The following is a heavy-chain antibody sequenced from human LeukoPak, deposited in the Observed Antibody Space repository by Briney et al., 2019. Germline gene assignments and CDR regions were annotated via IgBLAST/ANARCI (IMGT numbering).Heavy chain of an antibody. CDR2: INPNSGGT. J-gene: IGHJ4*02. Sequence: ASVNVSCKASGGTFSSYAIGWVRQAPGQGLEWMGWINPNSGGTNYAQKFQGWVTMTRDTSISTAYMELSRLRSDDTAVYYCARGGYSSRVLTDYWGQGTLVTVSS. D-gene: IGHD6-13*01. CDR3: ARGGYSSRVLTDY. V-gene: IGHV1-2*04. CDR1: GGTFSSYA.